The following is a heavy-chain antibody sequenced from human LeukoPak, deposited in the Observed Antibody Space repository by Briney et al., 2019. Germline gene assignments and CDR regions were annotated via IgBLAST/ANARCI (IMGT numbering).Heavy chain of an antibody. V-gene: IGHV3-21*01. CDR1: ACTSSSCG. D-gene: IGHD3-10*01. CDR2: ISSSSSYI. J-gene: IGHJ4*02. Sequence: GWSLRLSTAASACTSSSCGMNWVRQAPGQGLEWVSWISSSSSYIYYADSVKSRFTISRDNAKTSLYLQMNSLRAEDTAVYYCAREGYSGSGNTLDSWGQGTLVTVSS. CDR3: AREGYSGSGNTLDS.